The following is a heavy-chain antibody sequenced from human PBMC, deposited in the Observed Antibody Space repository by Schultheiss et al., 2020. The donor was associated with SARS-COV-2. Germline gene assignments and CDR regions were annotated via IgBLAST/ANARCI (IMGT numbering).Heavy chain of an antibody. CDR3: AREGFWSGYYTDY. J-gene: IGHJ4*02. Sequence: GESLKISCAASGFTFSSYAMTWVRQAPGQGLEWVSSMHSGGTTYYADSVKGRFTISRDNANNSLYLQMNSLRAEDTAVYYCAREGFWSGYYTDYWGQGTLVTVSS. V-gene: IGHV3-69-1*01. CDR2: MHSGGTT. CDR1: GFTFSSYA. D-gene: IGHD3-3*01.